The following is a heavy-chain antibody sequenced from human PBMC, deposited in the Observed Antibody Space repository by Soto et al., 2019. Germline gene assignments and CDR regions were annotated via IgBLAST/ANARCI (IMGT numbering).Heavy chain of an antibody. J-gene: IGHJ5*02. V-gene: IGHV3-21*01. D-gene: IGHD2-15*01. CDR1: GFTFSSYS. Sequence: EVQLVESGGGLVKPGGSLRLSCAASGFTFSSYSMNWVRQAPGKGLEWVSSISSSGKYIYYADSVKGRFTTSRDSAKNSLYLQMNSLRAEDTAVYFCAKSLAASLDWFDLWGQGTLVTVSS. CDR3: AKSLAASLDWFDL. CDR2: ISSSGKYI.